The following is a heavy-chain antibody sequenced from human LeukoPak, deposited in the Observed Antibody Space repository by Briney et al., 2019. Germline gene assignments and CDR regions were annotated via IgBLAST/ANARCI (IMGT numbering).Heavy chain of an antibody. CDR2: IIPIFGTA. V-gene: IGHV1-69*05. J-gene: IGHJ3*02. Sequence: GASVKVSCKASGGTFSSYAISWVRQAPGQGLEWMGRIIPIFGTANYAQKFQGRVTITTDESTSTAYMELSSLRSEDTAVYYCARDTYYDSSGYYDPPRAFDIWGQGTMVTVSS. CDR3: ARDTYYDSSGYYDPPRAFDI. D-gene: IGHD3-22*01. CDR1: GGTFSSYA.